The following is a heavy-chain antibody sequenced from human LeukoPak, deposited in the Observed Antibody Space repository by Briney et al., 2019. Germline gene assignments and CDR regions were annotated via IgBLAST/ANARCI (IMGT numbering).Heavy chain of an antibody. Sequence: GGSLRLSCTASRFYFSTYDMNWVRQVPGKGLEWVANIKPDGSEKYYVDFVEGRFTISRDNAENSLYLQMNSLRAEDTALYYCARDIEATTSRGWFDPWGQGTLVTVSS. J-gene: IGHJ5*02. CDR1: RFYFSTYD. CDR3: ARDIEATTSRGWFDP. D-gene: IGHD1-14*01. V-gene: IGHV3-7*01. CDR2: IKPDGSEK.